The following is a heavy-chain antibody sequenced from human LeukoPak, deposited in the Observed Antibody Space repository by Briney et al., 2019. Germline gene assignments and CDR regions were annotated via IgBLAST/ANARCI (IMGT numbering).Heavy chain of an antibody. J-gene: IGHJ4*02. V-gene: IGHV1-2*02. CDR1: GFTFTSYY. D-gene: IGHD6-13*01. CDR2: INTNSGGT. Sequence: GASLRLSCTASGFTFTSYYMNWVRQAPGKGLEWMGWINTNSGGTNYAQKFQGGVTMSRDTSSSTAYMELSRLRSDDTAVYYCAREYERHLVYWGQGTLVTVSS. CDR3: AREYERHLVY.